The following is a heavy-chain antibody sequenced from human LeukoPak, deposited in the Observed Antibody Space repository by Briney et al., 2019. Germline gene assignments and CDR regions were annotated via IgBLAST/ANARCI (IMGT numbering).Heavy chain of an antibody. Sequence: SETLSLTCTVSGGSISSSSYYWGWIRQPPGKGLEWIGSIYYSGSTYYNPSLKSRVTISVDRSKNQFSLKLSSVTAADTAVYYCARGYDTYYYDSTGYYSSALDIWGQGTMVTVSS. CDR3: ARGYDTYYYDSTGYYSSALDI. D-gene: IGHD3-22*01. J-gene: IGHJ3*02. CDR2: IYYSGST. CDR1: GGSISSSSYY. V-gene: IGHV4-39*07.